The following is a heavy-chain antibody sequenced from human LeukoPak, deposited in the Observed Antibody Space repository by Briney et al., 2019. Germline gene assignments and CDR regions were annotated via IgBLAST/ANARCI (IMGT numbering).Heavy chain of an antibody. Sequence: ASVKVSCKASGGTFSSYGISWVRQVPGQGLEWMGGIIPIFGTANYAQKFQGRVTITADKSTSTAYMQLSSLRSEDTAVYYCAKDSEKEENSYVPGEDYWGQGTLVTVSS. CDR2: IIPIFGTA. V-gene: IGHV1-69*06. CDR3: AKDSEKEENSYVPGEDY. CDR1: GGTFSSYG. D-gene: IGHD5-18*01. J-gene: IGHJ4*02.